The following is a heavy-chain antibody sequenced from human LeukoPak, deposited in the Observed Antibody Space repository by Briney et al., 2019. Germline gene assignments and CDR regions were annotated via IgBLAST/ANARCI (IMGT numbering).Heavy chain of an antibody. D-gene: IGHD6-13*01. CDR1: GYSFTTSW. Sequence: GESLKISCKASGYSFTTSWIAWVRQMPGKGLEWLGSIHPGDFDTRYSPSFQGQVTISVDRSISTAYLQWSGLQASDTAMYYCARSIAAASGDAFDIWGQGTMVTVSS. V-gene: IGHV5-51*01. CDR2: IHPGDFDT. CDR3: ARSIAAASGDAFDI. J-gene: IGHJ3*02.